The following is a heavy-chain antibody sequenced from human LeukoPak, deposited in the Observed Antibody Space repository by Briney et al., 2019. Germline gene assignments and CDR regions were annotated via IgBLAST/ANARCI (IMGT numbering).Heavy chain of an antibody. D-gene: IGHD2-15*01. Sequence: PGGSLRLSCAASGFTFSSYAMSWVRQAPGKGLEWVSAISGSGGSTYYADSVKGRFTISRDNSKNTLYLQMNSLRAEDTAVYYCAKDTYEYCSGGSCYSNDYWGQGTLVTVSS. CDR3: AKDTYEYCSGGSCYSNDY. CDR1: GFTFSSYA. J-gene: IGHJ4*02. CDR2: ISGSGGST. V-gene: IGHV3-23*01.